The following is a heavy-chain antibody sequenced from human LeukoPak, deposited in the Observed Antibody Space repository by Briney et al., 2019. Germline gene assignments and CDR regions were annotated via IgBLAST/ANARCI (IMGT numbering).Heavy chain of an antibody. CDR3: AKDLSGVVVITAFDY. J-gene: IGHJ4*02. CDR2: ISGSGGST. D-gene: IGHD3-22*01. V-gene: IGHV3-23*01. Sequence: QPGGSLRLSCAASGFTVSSNYMSWVRQAPGKGLEWVSAISGSGGSTYYADSVKGRFTISRDNSKNTLYLQMNGLRAEDTAVYYCAKDLSGVVVITAFDYWGQGTLVTVSS. CDR1: GFTVSSNY.